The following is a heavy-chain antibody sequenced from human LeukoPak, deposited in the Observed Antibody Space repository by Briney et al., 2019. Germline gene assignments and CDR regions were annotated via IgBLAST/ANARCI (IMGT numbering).Heavy chain of an antibody. Sequence: GGSLRLSCAAPGFTFNSYAMSWVRQAPGKGLEWVSAISGSGGSTYYADSVKGRFTISRDNSKNTLYLQMNSLRAEDTAVYYCASGYSYGFCDYWGQGTLVTVSS. D-gene: IGHD5-18*01. CDR2: ISGSGGST. J-gene: IGHJ4*02. CDR3: ASGYSYGFCDY. V-gene: IGHV3-23*01. CDR1: GFTFNSYA.